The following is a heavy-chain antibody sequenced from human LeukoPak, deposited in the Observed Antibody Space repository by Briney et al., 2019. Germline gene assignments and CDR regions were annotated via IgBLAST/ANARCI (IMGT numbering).Heavy chain of an antibody. Sequence: PSETLSLTCAVSGGSISSSNWWSWVRQPPGKGLEWIGEIYHSGSTNYNPSLKSRVTISVDKSKNQFSLKLSSVTAADTAVYYCARLTYSSSWYIDYWGQGTLVTVSS. CDR1: GGSISSSNW. CDR3: ARLTYSSSWYIDY. J-gene: IGHJ4*02. V-gene: IGHV4-4*02. D-gene: IGHD6-13*01. CDR2: IYHSGST.